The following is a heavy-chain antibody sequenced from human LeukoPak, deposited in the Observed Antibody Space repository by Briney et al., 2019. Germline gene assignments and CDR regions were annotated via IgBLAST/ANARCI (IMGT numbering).Heavy chain of an antibody. J-gene: IGHJ4*02. D-gene: IGHD3-10*01. CDR3: ARDITYYYGSGNRSDY. V-gene: IGHV3-66*01. Sequence: GGSLRLSCAASGFTVSSNYMSWVRQAPGKGLEWVSVIYSGGSTYYADSVKGRFTISRDNSKNTLYLQMSSLRAEDTAVYYCARDITYYYGSGNRSDYWGQGTLVTVSS. CDR2: IYSGGST. CDR1: GFTVSSNY.